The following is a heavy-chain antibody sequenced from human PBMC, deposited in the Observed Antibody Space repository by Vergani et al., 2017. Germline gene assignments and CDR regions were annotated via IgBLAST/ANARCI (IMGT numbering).Heavy chain of an antibody. J-gene: IGHJ2*01. CDR2: IKPDGSAD. CDR1: GFSFSSHW. V-gene: IGHV3-7*03. D-gene: IGHD6-13*01. CDR3: VKDIAASGNYWYFDL. Sequence: EVQLVESGGGLIHPGGSLRLSCVASGFSFSSHWMSWVRQTPGKGLEWLANIKPDGSADYYVDFVKGRFTISRDNAKNSLYLQMNSLRAEDTALYYCVKDIAASGNYWYFDLWGRGTLVTVS.